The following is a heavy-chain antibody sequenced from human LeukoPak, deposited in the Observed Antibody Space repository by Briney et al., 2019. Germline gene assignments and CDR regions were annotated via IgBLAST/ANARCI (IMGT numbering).Heavy chain of an antibody. CDR1: GYKFTSYW. V-gene: IGHV5-51*01. CDR3: ARRDSRYYFDY. CDR2: IYPGDSDT. Sequence: GESLKISCKASGYKFTSYWVGWIRQMPGKGLEWMGIIYPGDSDTRYSPSFQGQVTISADKSISTAYLQWSSLKASDTAMYYCARRDSRYYFDYWGQGTLVTVSS. D-gene: IGHD4-11*01. J-gene: IGHJ4*02.